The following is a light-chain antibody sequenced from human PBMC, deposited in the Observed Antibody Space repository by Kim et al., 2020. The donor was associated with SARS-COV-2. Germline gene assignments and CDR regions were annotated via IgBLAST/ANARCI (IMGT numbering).Light chain of an antibody. CDR2: AVS. CDR1: RTDVGTYNY. V-gene: IGLV2-8*01. J-gene: IGLJ1*01. CDR3: SSYAGSNSYV. Sequence: QSALTQPPSASGSPGQSVTISCTGTRTDVGTYNYVSWYQQHPGKAPKLMIYAVSKRPSGVPDRFSGSKSGNTASLTVSGLQAEDEADYYCSSYAGSNSYVFGTGTKVTVL.